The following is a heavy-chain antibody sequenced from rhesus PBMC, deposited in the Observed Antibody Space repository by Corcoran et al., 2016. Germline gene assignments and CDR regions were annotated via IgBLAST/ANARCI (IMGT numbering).Heavy chain of an antibody. CDR2: MGSSTGIT. Sequence: QVQLQESGPGLVKPSETLSLTCAVPGGSLSGYYWNWIRQPPGLGPGWSGYMGSSTGITSYNPSLKSRVTFSTDTSKNHFSLKLSSVTAADTAVYYCARTGREYCSGISCYPLDYWGQGVLVTVSS. CDR1: GGSLSGYY. D-gene: IGHD2-27*01. V-gene: IGHV4-165*02. CDR3: ARTGREYCSGISCYPLDY. J-gene: IGHJ4*01.